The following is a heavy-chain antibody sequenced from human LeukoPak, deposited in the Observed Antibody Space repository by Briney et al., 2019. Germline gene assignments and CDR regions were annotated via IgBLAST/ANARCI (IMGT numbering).Heavy chain of an antibody. Sequence: GGSLRLSCAASGFTFSNHWMSWVRQAPGKGLEWVANINQDGSEKYYVDSVKGRFTVSRDNAKNSLGLQMNTLRAEDTAVYYCARRKLTYYYGMDVWGQGTTVTVSS. V-gene: IGHV3-7*01. CDR2: INQDGSEK. CDR1: GFTFSNHW. D-gene: IGHD1-7*01. J-gene: IGHJ6*02. CDR3: ARRKLTYYYGMDV.